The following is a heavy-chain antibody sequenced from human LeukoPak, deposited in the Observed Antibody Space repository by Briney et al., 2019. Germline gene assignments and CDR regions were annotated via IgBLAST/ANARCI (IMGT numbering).Heavy chain of an antibody. CDR3: AKVTGTTNY. J-gene: IGHJ4*02. CDR1: GLTFSNHA. V-gene: IGHV3-23*01. CDR2: ISGRDEST. D-gene: IGHD1-1*01. Sequence: PGGSLRLSCAVSGLTFSNHALSWVRQAPGKGLEWVSAISGRDESTYYADSVKGRFTISRDNSKSTLYLQMISLRAEDTAVYHCAKVTGTTNYWGQGTLVTVSS.